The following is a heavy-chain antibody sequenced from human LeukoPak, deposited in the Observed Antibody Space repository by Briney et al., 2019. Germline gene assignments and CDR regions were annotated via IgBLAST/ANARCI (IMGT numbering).Heavy chain of an antibody. V-gene: IGHV4-39*01. CDR3: ARQRGLGSWSFDY. CDR2: IFYSERT. D-gene: IGHD2-15*01. CDR1: GGSISSSDYW. J-gene: IGHJ4*02. Sequence: SDTLSLTCALSGGSISSSDYWWAWIRQPAGKGLDWIASIFYSERTHYNPSLQSRVIISVDTSKNQFSLELNSVTAADTAVYYCARQRGLGSWSFDYWGQGALVTVSS.